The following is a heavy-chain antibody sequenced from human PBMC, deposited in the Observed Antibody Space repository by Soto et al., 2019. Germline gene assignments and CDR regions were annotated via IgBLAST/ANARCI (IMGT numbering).Heavy chain of an antibody. D-gene: IGHD3-10*01. Sequence: EVQLVESGGGLVQPGGSLRLSCAASGFTFSSYIMNWVRQAPGKGLEWVSCISSSRRTIYNADSVKGRFTISRDNPKNSQYLQMNSLRAEDTAVYYCARVGVFMVRGVKPVDYWGQGTLVTVSS. CDR3: ARVGVFMVRGVKPVDY. V-gene: IGHV3-48*01. CDR2: ISSSRRTI. CDR1: GFTFSSYI. J-gene: IGHJ4*02.